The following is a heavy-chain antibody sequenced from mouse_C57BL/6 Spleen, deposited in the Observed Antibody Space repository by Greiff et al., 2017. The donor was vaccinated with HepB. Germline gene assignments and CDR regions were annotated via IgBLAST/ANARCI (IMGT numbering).Heavy chain of an antibody. CDR1: GYTFTSYW. CDR2: IHPNSGST. J-gene: IGHJ2*01. Sequence: QVQLQQPGAELVKPGASVKLSCKASGYTFTSYWMHWVKQRPGQGLEWIGMIHPNSGSTNYNEKFKSKATLTVDKSSSTAYMQLSSLTSEDSAVYYCARSTVVAPGFDYWGQGTTLAVSS. D-gene: IGHD1-1*01. V-gene: IGHV1-64*01. CDR3: ARSTVVAPGFDY.